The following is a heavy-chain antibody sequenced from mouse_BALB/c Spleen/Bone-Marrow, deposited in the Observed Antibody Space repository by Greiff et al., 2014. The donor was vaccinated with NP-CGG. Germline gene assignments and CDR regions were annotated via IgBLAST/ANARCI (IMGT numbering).Heavy chain of an antibody. J-gene: IGHJ1*01. CDR1: GFTFSSFG. CDR2: ISSGSTAI. D-gene: IGHD4-1*01. V-gene: IGHV5-17*02. CDR3: ARGGNWDDFDV. Sequence: EVMLVESGGGLVQPGGSRKLSRAASGFTFSSFGMHWVRQAPEKGLEWVAYISSGSTAICYADTVKGRFTISRDNPKNTLFLQMTSLRSEDTAMYYCARGGNWDDFDVWGAGTTVTGSS.